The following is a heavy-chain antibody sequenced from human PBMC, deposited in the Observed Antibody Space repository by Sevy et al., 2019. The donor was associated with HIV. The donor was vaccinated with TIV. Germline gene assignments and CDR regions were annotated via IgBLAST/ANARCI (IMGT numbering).Heavy chain of an antibody. J-gene: IGHJ4*02. CDR3: ARIVSGDSIGYFPDY. CDR2: IDWDDDK. D-gene: IGHD3-22*01. CDR1: GFSLSTSGMC. Sequence: SGPTLVKPTQTLTLTCTFSGFSLSTSGMCVSWIRQPPGKALEWLALIDWDDDKYYRTSLKTRLTISKDTPKNQVVLTMTNMDPVDTATYYCARIVSGDSIGYFPDYWGQGTLVTVSS. V-gene: IGHV2-70*01.